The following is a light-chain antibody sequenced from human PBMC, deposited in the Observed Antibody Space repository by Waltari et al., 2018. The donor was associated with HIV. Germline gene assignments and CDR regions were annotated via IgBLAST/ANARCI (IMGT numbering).Light chain of an antibody. CDR3: NSRDKSGNFVV. CDR1: SLSTYY. V-gene: IGLV3-19*01. J-gene: IGLJ2*01. Sequence: SSELTPDPAVSVALGQTVRITCPGDSLSTYYATWYQQKRGQAPLLVIFDKNNRPSGIPDRFSGSSSGNTASLTITGTQAEDEGDYYCNSRDKSGNFVVFGGGTKLTVL. CDR2: DKN.